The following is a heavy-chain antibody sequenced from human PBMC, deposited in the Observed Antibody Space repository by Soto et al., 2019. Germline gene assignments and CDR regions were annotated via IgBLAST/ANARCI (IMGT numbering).Heavy chain of an antibody. CDR3: VKVYSSGSYFPDY. D-gene: IGHD3-22*01. CDR2: ISSSGSTI. V-gene: IGHV3-48*03. CDR1: GFTFSSYE. Sequence: EVQLVESGGGLVQPGGSLRLSCAASGFTFSSYEMNWVRQAPGKGLEWVSYISSSGSTIYYADSVKGRFTISRDNAKNSLYLQMNNLRAEDTAVHTCVKVYSSGSYFPDYSGQGTLVTGSS. J-gene: IGHJ4*02.